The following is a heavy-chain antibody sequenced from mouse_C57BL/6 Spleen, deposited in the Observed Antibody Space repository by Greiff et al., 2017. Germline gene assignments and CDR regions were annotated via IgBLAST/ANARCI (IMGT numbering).Heavy chain of an antibody. CDR2: IDPSDSYT. Sequence: VQLQQPGAELVMPGASVKLSCKASGYTFTSYWMHWVKQRPGQGLEWIGEIDPSDSYTNYNQKFKGKSTLTVDKSSSTAYMQLSSLTSEDSAVYDCARVYYGNSYFDYWGQGTTLTVSS. CDR3: ARVYYGNSYFDY. V-gene: IGHV1-69*01. J-gene: IGHJ2*01. CDR1: GYTFTSYW. D-gene: IGHD2-1*01.